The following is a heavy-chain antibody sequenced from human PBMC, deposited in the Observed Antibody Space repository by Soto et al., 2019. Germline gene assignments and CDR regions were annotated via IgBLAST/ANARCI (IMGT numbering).Heavy chain of an antibody. D-gene: IGHD2-15*01. V-gene: IGHV4-34*01. CDR2: INHSGST. CDR1: GGSFSGYY. Sequence: PSETLSLTCAVYGGSFSGYYWSWIRQPPGKGLEWIGEINHSGSTNFNPSLKSRVTISVDTSKNQFSLKLSSVTAADTAVYYCARGEPLYGYCSGGSCYIYFDYWGQGTLVTVSS. J-gene: IGHJ4*02. CDR3: ARGEPLYGYCSGGSCYIYFDY.